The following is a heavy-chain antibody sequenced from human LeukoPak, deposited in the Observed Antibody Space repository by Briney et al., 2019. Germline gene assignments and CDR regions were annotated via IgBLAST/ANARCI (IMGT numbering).Heavy chain of an antibody. CDR2: IYCYGST. Sequence: SETLSLTCTVYVGSLSNYYWSWIRQPPGKGGEGIGHIYCYGSTNYNLSLKTRAPISVDTSKTLFCLKLSSVTAAETAVQYCARAGARYYDILTGYYTEPFDYWGQGTLVTVSS. CDR3: ARAGARYYDILTGYYTEPFDY. V-gene: IGHV4-59*01. J-gene: IGHJ4*02. CDR1: VGSLSNYY. D-gene: IGHD3-9*01.